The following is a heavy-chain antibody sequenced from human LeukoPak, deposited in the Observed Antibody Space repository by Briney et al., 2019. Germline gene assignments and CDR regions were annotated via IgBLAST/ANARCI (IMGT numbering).Heavy chain of an antibody. J-gene: IGHJ4*02. Sequence: GRSLRLSCAASGFTFSSYGMHWVRQAPGKGLEWVAVISYDGSNKYYADSVKGRFTISRDNSKNTLYLQMNSLRAEDTAVYYCAKLPSRYSSSWYHYWGQGTLVTVSS. V-gene: IGHV3-30*18. CDR1: GFTFSSYG. D-gene: IGHD6-13*01. CDR3: AKLPSRYSSSWYHY. CDR2: ISYDGSNK.